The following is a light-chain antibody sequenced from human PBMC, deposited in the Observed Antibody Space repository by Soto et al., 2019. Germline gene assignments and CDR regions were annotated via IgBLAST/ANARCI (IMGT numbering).Light chain of an antibody. CDR1: QSLNNN. J-gene: IGKJ1*01. V-gene: IGKV3-15*01. Sequence: EIVRTQYQSTLSVSPGERSTLSCISSQSLNNNLVWYQQKPGQAPRLLIYGVSTRATGIPARFSGSGSGTEFTLTISSLQSEDFAVYYCQQYNNWPPWTFGQGTKV. CDR3: QQYNNWPPWT. CDR2: GVS.